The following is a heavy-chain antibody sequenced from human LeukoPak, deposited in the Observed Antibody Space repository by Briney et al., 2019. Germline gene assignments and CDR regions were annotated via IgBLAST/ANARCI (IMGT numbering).Heavy chain of an antibody. CDR3: AREDYYDSSGYYEVFDY. V-gene: IGHV4-4*07. D-gene: IGHD3-22*01. CDR1: GGPISSYY. Sequence: SETLSLTCTVSGGPISSYYWSWIRQPAGKGLEWIGRIYTSGSTNYNPSLKSRVTMSVDTSKNQFSLKLSSVTAADTAVYYCAREDYYDSSGYYEVFDYWGQGTLVTVSS. J-gene: IGHJ4*02. CDR2: IYTSGST.